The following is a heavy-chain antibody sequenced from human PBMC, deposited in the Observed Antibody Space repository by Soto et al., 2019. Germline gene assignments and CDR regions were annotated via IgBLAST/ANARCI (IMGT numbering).Heavy chain of an antibody. J-gene: IGHJ4*02. Sequence: GGSLRLSCAASGFTFSSYGMHWVRQAPGKGLEWVSAIRSSSSNIYYADSVKGRFTISRDNAKNSLYLQMNSLRAEDTAVYYCATHTSSSWYYWGQGTLVTVSS. D-gene: IGHD6-6*01. CDR1: GFTFSSYG. V-gene: IGHV3-21*01. CDR3: ATHTSSSWYY. CDR2: IRSSSSNI.